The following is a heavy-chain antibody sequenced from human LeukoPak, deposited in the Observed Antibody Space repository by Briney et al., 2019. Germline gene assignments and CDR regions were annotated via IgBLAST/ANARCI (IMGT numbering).Heavy chain of an antibody. CDR1: GFTFSDYY. CDR3: ARDLGIAAAGPPSDDY. D-gene: IGHD6-13*01. V-gene: IGHV3-30-3*01. Sequence: GGSLRLSCAASGFTFSDYYMSWIRQAPGKGLEWVAVISYDGSNKYYADSVKGRFTISRDNSKNTLYLQMNSLRAEDTAVYYCARDLGIAAAGPPSDDYWGQGTLVTVSS. CDR2: ISYDGSNK. J-gene: IGHJ4*02.